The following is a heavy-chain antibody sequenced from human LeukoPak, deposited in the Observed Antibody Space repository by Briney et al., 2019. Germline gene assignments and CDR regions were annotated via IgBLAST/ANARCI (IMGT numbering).Heavy chain of an antibody. J-gene: IGHJ6*02. Sequence: ASVKVSCKTSGYTFTNNAVHWVRQAPGQRLEFVGWINVGNGDTQYSQKFQGRVTITADESTSTAYMELSSLRSEDTAVYYGARGIGRNRQGFYYYYGMDVWGQGTTVTVSS. V-gene: IGHV1-3*01. CDR2: INVGNGDT. CDR3: ARGIGRNRQGFYYYYGMDV. CDR1: GYTFTNNA. D-gene: IGHD2-15*01.